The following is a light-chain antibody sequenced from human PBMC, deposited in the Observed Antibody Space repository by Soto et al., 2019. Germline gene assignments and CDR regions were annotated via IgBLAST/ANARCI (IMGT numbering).Light chain of an antibody. Sequence: EIVMTQSPATLSVSPGERATLSCRANQSVSSNLAWYQQKPGQAPRLLIYGASTRAIGIPARFSGSGSGTEFTLTISSLQSEDFAVYYCQPYNNWPPWTFGQGTKVEIK. CDR2: GAS. CDR1: QSVSSN. CDR3: QPYNNWPPWT. V-gene: IGKV3-15*01. J-gene: IGKJ1*01.